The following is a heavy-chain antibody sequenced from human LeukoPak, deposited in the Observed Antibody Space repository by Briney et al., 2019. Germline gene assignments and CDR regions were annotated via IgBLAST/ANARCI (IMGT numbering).Heavy chain of an antibody. Sequence: PGGSLRLSCAASGFSFSEHSMNWVRQAPGKGLEWVSNIRGSSSAMNYADSVKGRFTISRDNAKNSLYLEMSSLRAEGTAVYYCARDRDWSFDYWGLGTLVSVSS. CDR3: ARDRDWSFDY. CDR2: IRGSSSAM. J-gene: IGHJ4*02. V-gene: IGHV3-48*04. D-gene: IGHD3-9*01. CDR1: GFSFSEHS.